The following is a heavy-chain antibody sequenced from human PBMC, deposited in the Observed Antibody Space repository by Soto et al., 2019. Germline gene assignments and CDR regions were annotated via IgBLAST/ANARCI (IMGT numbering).Heavy chain of an antibody. Sequence: GASVKVSCKASGNTFTTYAMHWVRQAPGQRLEWMGWINAGNGNTKYSQKFQGRVTITRDTSASTAYMELSSLRSEDTAVYYCARGSGPMIEWHWGQGTLVTVSS. D-gene: IGHD3-22*01. J-gene: IGHJ4*02. CDR3: ARGSGPMIEWH. V-gene: IGHV1-3*01. CDR1: GNTFTTYA. CDR2: INAGNGNT.